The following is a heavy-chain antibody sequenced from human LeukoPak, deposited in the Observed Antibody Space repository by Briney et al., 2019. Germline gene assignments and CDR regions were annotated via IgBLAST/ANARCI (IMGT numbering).Heavy chain of an antibody. CDR2: IYYSGST. CDR1: GGSISSSSYY. J-gene: IGHJ5*02. D-gene: IGHD3-3*01. Sequence: SETLSLTCTVSGGSISSSSYYWGWIRQPPGKGLEWIRSIYYSGSTYYNPSLKSRVTISVDTSKNQFSLKLSSVTAADTAVYYCATNPFPYYDFWSGYPSFDPWGQGTLVTVSS. V-gene: IGHV4-39*01. CDR3: ATNPFPYYDFWSGYPSFDP.